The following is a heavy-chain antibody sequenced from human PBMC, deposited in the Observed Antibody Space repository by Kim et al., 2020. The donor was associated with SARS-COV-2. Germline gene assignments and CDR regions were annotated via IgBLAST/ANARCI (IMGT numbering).Heavy chain of an antibody. CDR2: INHSGST. CDR3: ARNGVLRYFDWSRLIDY. D-gene: IGHD3-9*01. V-gene: IGHV4-34*01. J-gene: IGHJ4*01. CDR1: GGSFSGYY. Sequence: SETLSLTCAVYGGSFSGYYWSWIRQPPGKGLEWIGEINHSGSTNYNPSLKSRVTISVDTSKNQFSLKLSSVTAADTAVYYCARNGVLRYFDWSRLIDYWG.